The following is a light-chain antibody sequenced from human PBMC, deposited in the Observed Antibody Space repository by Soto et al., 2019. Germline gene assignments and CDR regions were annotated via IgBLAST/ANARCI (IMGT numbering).Light chain of an antibody. V-gene: IGKV1-9*01. Sequence: DIQLTQHNSTLSASVGDTVTITCPASQGISTYLAWYQQKPGKAPKNLIYGASTLQSWVPATFSGSGSETEFTLTISTRQPEDFATYFCQGLSTYRRTFGQGTRWIS. CDR3: QGLSTYRRT. CDR1: QGISTY. CDR2: GAS. J-gene: IGKJ1*01.